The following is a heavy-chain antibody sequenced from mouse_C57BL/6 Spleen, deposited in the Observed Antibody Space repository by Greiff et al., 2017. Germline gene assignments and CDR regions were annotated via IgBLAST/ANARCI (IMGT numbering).Heavy chain of an antibody. V-gene: IGHV1-54*01. D-gene: IGHD1-1*01. CDR3: ARGITTVGADY. CDR2: INPGSGGT. CDR1: GYAFTNYL. Sequence: QVQLQQSGAELVRPGTSVKVSCKASGYAFTNYLIEWVKQRPGQGLEWIGVINPGSGGTNYNEKFKGKATLTADKSSSTAYMQLSSLTSEDSAVYFCARGITTVGADYWGQGTTLTVSS. J-gene: IGHJ2*01.